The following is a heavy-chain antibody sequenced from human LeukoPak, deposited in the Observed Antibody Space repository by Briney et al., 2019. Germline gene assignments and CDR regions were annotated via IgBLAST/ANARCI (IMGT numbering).Heavy chain of an antibody. J-gene: IGHJ4*02. CDR2: IYTSGST. Sequence: PSQTLSLTCTVSGGSISSGSYHWSWIRQPAGKGLEWIGRIYTSGSTNYNPSLKSRVTISVDTSKNQFSLKLSSVTAADTAVYYCARVEWGVFVDYWGQGTLVTVSS. CDR3: ARVEWGVFVDY. V-gene: IGHV4-61*02. D-gene: IGHD1-26*01. CDR1: GGSISSGSYH.